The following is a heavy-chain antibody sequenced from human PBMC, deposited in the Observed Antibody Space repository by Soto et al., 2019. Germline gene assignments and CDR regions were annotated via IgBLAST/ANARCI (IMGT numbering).Heavy chain of an antibody. Sequence: QVQLVQSGAEVKKPGSSVKVSCKASGGTFSSYAISWVRQAPGQGLEWMGGIIPIFGTANYAQKFQGRVTITADESTSTALLGVGKLGFGGTAGVFCAGRRGGEWLLPNWFDPWGQGTLVTVSS. V-gene: IGHV1-69*01. CDR2: IIPIFGTA. CDR3: AGRRGGEWLLPNWFDP. D-gene: IGHD3-3*01. CDR1: GGTFSSYA. J-gene: IGHJ5*02.